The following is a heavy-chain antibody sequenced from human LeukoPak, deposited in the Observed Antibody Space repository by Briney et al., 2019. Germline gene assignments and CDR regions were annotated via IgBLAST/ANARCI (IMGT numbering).Heavy chain of an antibody. D-gene: IGHD5-24*01. CDR3: TREEDGYNYDFDY. Sequence: GGSLRLSCAASGFTFSGYWMHWVRQAPGKGLVWVSHINNDGSSTSYADSVKGRFTISRDNAKNTLYPQMNSLRAEDTAVYYCTREEDGYNYDFDYWGQGTLVTVSS. V-gene: IGHV3-74*01. J-gene: IGHJ4*02. CDR1: GFTFSGYW. CDR2: INNDGSST.